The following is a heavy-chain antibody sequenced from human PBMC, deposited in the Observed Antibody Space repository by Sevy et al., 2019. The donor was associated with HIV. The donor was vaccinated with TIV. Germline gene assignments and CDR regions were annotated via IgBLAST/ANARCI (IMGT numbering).Heavy chain of an antibody. V-gene: IGHV3-74*01. D-gene: IGHD3-3*01. Sequence: GGSLRLSCAASGFTFSSYWMHWVRQAPGKGLVWVSRINSDGSSTSYADSVKGRFTISRDNDKNTLYLQMNSLRAEDTAVYYCARYDFWSGYPFDYWGQGTLVTVS. CDR1: GFTFSSYW. J-gene: IGHJ4*02. CDR2: INSDGSST. CDR3: ARYDFWSGYPFDY.